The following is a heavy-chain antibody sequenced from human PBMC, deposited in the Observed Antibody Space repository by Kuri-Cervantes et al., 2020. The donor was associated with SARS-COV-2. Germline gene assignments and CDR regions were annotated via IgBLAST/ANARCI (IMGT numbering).Heavy chain of an antibody. J-gene: IGHJ3*02. V-gene: IGHV4-34*01. CDR2: VNHRGST. D-gene: IGHD3-22*01. CDR3: ARDPYYYDSSGYYWGDGAFDI. Sequence: SQTLSLTCAFYGESFSGYYWNWIRQSPGKGLQWIGEVNHRGSTNYNPSLKSRVTISVDTSSKQFSLNLSSVTAADTAVYYCARDPYYYDSSGYYWGDGAFDIWGQGTMVTVSS. CDR1: GESFSGYY.